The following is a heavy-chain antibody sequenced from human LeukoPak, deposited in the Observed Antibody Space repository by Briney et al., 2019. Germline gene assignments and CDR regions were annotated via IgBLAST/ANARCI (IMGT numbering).Heavy chain of an antibody. Sequence: ASVKVSCKASGYTFTKYDINWVRQAPGQGLEWMGWSSPIDGNPGYARKFQGRVTMTSDTSTGTVYMEMSSLTSEDTAVYYCVRVTSGRLDFDYWGQGTQVTVSS. V-gene: IGHV1-8*01. CDR3: VRVTSGRLDFDY. CDR1: GYTFTKYD. J-gene: IGHJ4*02. D-gene: IGHD6-19*01. CDR2: SSPIDGNP.